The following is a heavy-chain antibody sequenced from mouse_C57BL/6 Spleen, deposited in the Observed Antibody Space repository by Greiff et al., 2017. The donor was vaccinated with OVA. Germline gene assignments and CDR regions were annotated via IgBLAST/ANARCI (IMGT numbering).Heavy chain of an antibody. V-gene: IGHV1-64*01. Sequence: QVQLQQSGAELVKPGASVKLSCKASGYTFTSYWMHWVKQRPGQGLEWIGMIHPNSGSTNYNETFKSKATLTVYKSSITAYMQLSSLTSEDAAVYYCAREDWGYYAYWGQGTLVTVSA. CDR1: GYTFTSYW. CDR2: IHPNSGST. CDR3: AREDWGYYAY. J-gene: IGHJ3*01. D-gene: IGHD2-3*01.